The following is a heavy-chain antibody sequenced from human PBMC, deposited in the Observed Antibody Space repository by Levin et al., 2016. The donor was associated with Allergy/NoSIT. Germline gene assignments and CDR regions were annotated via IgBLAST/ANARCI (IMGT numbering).Heavy chain of an antibody. D-gene: IGHD6-13*01. CDR3: AKDGSSWAANWLDP. Sequence: WVRQAPGQGLEWMGWINPNSGGTNYAQNFQGRVTMTRDTSISTAYMELSRLTSDDTAVYYCAKDGSSWAANWLDPWGQGTLVTVSS. CDR2: INPNSGGT. V-gene: IGHV1-2*02. J-gene: IGHJ5*02.